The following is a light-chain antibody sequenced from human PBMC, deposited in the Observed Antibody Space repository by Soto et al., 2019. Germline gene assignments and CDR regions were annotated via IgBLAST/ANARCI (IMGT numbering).Light chain of an antibody. Sequence: QSAPTQPASVSGSPGQSIAISCTGTSSDVGGYNSVSWYQQYPGKAPKLMIHDVSNRPSGVSNRFSGSKSGNTASLTISGLQAEDEADYYCSSFTTSTSYVFGSGTKLTVL. V-gene: IGLV2-14*01. CDR2: DVS. J-gene: IGLJ1*01. CDR1: SSDVGGYNS. CDR3: SSFTTSTSYV.